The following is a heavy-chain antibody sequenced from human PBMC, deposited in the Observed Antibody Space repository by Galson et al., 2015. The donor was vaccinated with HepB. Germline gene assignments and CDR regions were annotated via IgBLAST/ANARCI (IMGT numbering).Heavy chain of an antibody. CDR3: ARADRVETTGDAFDV. CDR2: ILTSGTT. CDR1: GGSISGGHYS. J-gene: IGHJ3*01. Sequence: TLSLTCGVSGGSISGGHYSWSWIRQAPGTGLEWIGYILTSGTTYYNPSLKSRVAISIDKSQNQVSLNLTSVTAADTAMYFCARADRVETTGDAFDVWGQGTMVTVSS. D-gene: IGHD1-26*01. V-gene: IGHV4-30-2*01.